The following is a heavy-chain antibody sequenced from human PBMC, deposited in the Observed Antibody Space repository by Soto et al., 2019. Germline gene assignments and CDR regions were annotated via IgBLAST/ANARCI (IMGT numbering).Heavy chain of an antibody. CDR1: GYTFTSYA. CDR2: INAGNGNT. V-gene: IGHV1-3*01. CDR3: ARNAYYYGSGSYPDYYYYGMDV. J-gene: IGHJ6*02. Sequence: ASVKVSCKASGYTFTSYAMHWVRQAPGQRLEWMGWINAGNGNTKYSQKFQGRVTITRDTSASTAYMELSSLRSEDTAVYYCARNAYYYGSGSYPDYYYYGMDVWGQGTTVTVSS. D-gene: IGHD3-10*01.